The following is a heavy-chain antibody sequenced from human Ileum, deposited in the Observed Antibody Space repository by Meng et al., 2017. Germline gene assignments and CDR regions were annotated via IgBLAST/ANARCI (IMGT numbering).Heavy chain of an antibody. D-gene: IGHD5-12*01. CDR2: VSGYSGQS. J-gene: IGHJ4*02. CDR3: AKDSVATATQFDS. V-gene: IGHV1-18*01. CDR1: GYTFTDYG. Sequence: QLQLVQSEAEGKKPGASVTVSCKASGYTFTDYGISWVRQAPGQRLKWLGWVSGYSGQSHYAQRVQDRVAMTTDTSTNTAYMELRSLRSDDTAVYYCAKDSVATATQFDSWGQGTLVTVSS.